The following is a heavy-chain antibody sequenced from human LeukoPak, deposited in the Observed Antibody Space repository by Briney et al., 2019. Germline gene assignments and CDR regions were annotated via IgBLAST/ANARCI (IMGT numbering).Heavy chain of an antibody. J-gene: IGHJ4*02. D-gene: IGHD3-22*01. CDR2: ISYDGSNK. CDR1: GFTFSSYG. Sequence: GGSLRLSCAASGFTFSSYGMHWVRQAPGKGLEWVAVISYDGSNKYYADSVKGRFTISRDNSKNTLYLQMNSLRAEDTAVYYCAKGDYDSSGYAFDYWGQGTLVTVSS. V-gene: IGHV3-30*18. CDR3: AKGDYDSSGYAFDY.